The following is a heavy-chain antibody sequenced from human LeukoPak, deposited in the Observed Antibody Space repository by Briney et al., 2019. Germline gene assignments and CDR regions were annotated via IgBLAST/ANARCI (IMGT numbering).Heavy chain of an antibody. CDR3: TRGVKKKGVPAAIFDY. V-gene: IGHV3-49*04. CDR2: IRSKAYGGTT. Sequence: GGSLRLSCTASGFTFGDYAMSWVRQAPGKGLEWVGFIRSKAYGGTTEYAASVKGRFTISRDDSKSIAYLQMNSLKTEDTAVYYCTRGVKKKGVPAAIFDYWGQGTLVTVSS. J-gene: IGHJ4*02. D-gene: IGHD2-2*01. CDR1: GFTFGDYA.